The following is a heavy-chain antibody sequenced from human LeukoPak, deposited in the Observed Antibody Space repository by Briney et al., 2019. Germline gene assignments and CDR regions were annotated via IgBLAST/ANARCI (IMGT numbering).Heavy chain of an antibody. CDR3: ARTPHSYDNSGYYY. CDR1: GGSTSSYY. Sequence: PSETLSLTCTVSGGSTSSYYWSWIRQSPGKGLEWSGYIHFSGSTNYNPSLKSRVTISVDTSKNQFSLKLSSVTAADTAAYYCARTPHSYDNSGYYYWGQGTLVTVSS. CDR2: IHFSGST. V-gene: IGHV4-59*01. D-gene: IGHD3-22*01. J-gene: IGHJ4*02.